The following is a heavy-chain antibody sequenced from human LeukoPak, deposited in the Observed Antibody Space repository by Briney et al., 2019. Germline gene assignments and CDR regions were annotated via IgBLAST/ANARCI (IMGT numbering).Heavy chain of an antibody. Sequence: GGSLKLSCAASGFTFSGSTMYWVRQASGKGLEWVGHIRSKANNYATGYAASLKGRFTISRDDSKNTAYLHMNSLKTEDTAVYYCIRLGVYSGNYWTGYWGQGTLVTVSS. CDR1: GFTFSGST. J-gene: IGHJ4*02. V-gene: IGHV3-73*01. CDR2: IRSKANNYAT. CDR3: IRLGVYSGNYWTGY. D-gene: IGHD1-26*01.